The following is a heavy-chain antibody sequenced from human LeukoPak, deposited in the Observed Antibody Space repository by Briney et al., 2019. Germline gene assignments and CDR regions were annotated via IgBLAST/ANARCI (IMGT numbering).Heavy chain of an antibody. CDR2: ISSSSSYV. CDR1: GFTFSNYN. Sequence: GGSLRLSCATSGFTFSNYNMNWVRQAPGKGLEWVSSISSSSSYVYYADSVKGRFTISRDNAKNSLYLQMNSLRAEDTAVYYCARDLPVGDWGQGTLVTVSS. CDR3: ARDLPVGD. V-gene: IGHV3-21*01. J-gene: IGHJ4*02. D-gene: IGHD5/OR15-5a*01.